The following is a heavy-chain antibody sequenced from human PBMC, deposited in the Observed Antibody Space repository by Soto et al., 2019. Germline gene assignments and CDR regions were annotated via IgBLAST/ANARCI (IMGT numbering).Heavy chain of an antibody. D-gene: IGHD3-22*01. J-gene: IGHJ4*02. Sequence: GGSLRLSCAASGFTFSSYSMTWVRQAPGKGLEWVSGISGSGGSTHYADSVKGRFTIPRDNSKNTLYLQMNSLRAEDTAVYYCAKEGGGYYDSSGYPSLWGQGTLVTVSS. CDR2: ISGSGGST. CDR1: GFTFSSYS. CDR3: AKEGGGYYDSSGYPSL. V-gene: IGHV3-23*01.